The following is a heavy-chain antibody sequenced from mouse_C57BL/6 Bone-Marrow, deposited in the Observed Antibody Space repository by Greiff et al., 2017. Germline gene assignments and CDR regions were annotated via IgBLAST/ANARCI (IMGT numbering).Heavy chain of an antibody. J-gene: IGHJ1*03. Sequence: LVESGPELVKPGDSVKISCKASGYSFTGYFMNWVMQSHGKSLEWIGRINPYNGDTFYNQKFKGKATLTVDKSSSTAHMELRSLTSEDSAVYYCARPYYYGSSYGYFDVWGTGTTVTVSS. CDR1: GYSFTGYF. CDR3: ARPYYYGSSYGYFDV. V-gene: IGHV1-20*01. D-gene: IGHD1-1*01. CDR2: INPYNGDT.